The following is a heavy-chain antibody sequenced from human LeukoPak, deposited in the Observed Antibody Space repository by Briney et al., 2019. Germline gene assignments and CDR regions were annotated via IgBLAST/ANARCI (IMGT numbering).Heavy chain of an antibody. CDR1: GGSISSYY. V-gene: IGHV4-59*01. Sequence: SETLSLTCAVSGGSISSYYWSWIRQPPGKGLEWIGYIYYSGSTNYNPSLKSRVTISVDTSKNQFSLKLSSVTAADTAVYYCAGGSGSYPLPFDYWGQGTLVTVSS. D-gene: IGHD1-26*01. CDR2: IYYSGST. CDR3: AGGSGSYPLPFDY. J-gene: IGHJ4*02.